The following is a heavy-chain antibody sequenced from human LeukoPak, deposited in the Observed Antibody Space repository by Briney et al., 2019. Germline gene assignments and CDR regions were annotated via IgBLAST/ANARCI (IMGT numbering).Heavy chain of an antibody. V-gene: IGHV3-49*04. D-gene: IGHD2-2*01. Sequence: GGSLRLSCTASGFTFGDYAMSWVRQAPGKGLEWVGFIRSKAYGGTTEYAASVKGRFTISRDDSKSIAYLQMNSLKTEDTAVYYCTRDRTDCSSTSCYFFPHYYYYYYMDVWGKGTTVTISS. CDR1: GFTFGDYA. J-gene: IGHJ6*03. CDR3: TRDRTDCSSTSCYFFPHYYYYYYMDV. CDR2: IRSKAYGGTT.